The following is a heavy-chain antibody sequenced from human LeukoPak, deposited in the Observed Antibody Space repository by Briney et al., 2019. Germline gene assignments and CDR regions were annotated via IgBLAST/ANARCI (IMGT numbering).Heavy chain of an antibody. CDR3: ASGGGYDYVWGSYRYTGDYYYGMDV. J-gene: IGHJ6*02. Sequence: PSETLSLTCTVSGASISSYYWSGIRQPPGKGLEWIGYISYSCSANYNPSLKSRVTISVDTSKIQFYLKLSSVTAADTAVYYCASGGGYDYVWGSYRYTGDYYYGMDVWGQGTTVTVSS. CDR1: GASISSYY. D-gene: IGHD3-16*02. V-gene: IGHV4-59*08. CDR2: ISYSCSA.